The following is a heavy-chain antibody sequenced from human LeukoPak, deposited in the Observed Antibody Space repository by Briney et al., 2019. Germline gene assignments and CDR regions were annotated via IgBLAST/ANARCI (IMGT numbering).Heavy chain of an antibody. Sequence: PSETLSLTCTVSGGSISSGGYSWSWIRQPPGKGLEWIGYIYHSGTTYYNPSLKSRVAISVDRSKNQFSLKLSSVTAAATAVYYCARGGGMGAPGAFDIWGRGTMVTVSS. CDR1: GGSISSGGYS. CDR2: IYHSGTT. D-gene: IGHD3-16*01. V-gene: IGHV4-30-2*01. J-gene: IGHJ3*02. CDR3: ARGGGMGAPGAFDI.